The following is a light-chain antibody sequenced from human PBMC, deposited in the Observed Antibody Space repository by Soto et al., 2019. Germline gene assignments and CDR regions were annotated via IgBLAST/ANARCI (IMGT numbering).Light chain of an antibody. J-gene: IGKJ2*01. CDR1: QSISSW. Sequence: DIQMTQSPSTLSASVGDRVTITCRASQSISSWLAWYQQRPREAPKLLIYGASSLESGVPSRFSGSGSGTEFTLTISSVQPTDFATYYCQQYATSSPTFGQGTKLEL. CDR2: GAS. CDR3: QQYATSSPT. V-gene: IGKV1-5*01.